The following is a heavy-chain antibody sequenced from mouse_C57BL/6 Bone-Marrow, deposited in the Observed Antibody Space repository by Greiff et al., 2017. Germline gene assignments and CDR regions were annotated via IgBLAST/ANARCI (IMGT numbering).Heavy chain of an antibody. CDR1: GFTFSSYG. J-gene: IGHJ2*01. CDR2: ISSGGSYT. Sequence: QVVESGGDLVKPGGSLKLSCAASGFTFSSYGMSWVRQTPDKRLEWVATISSGGSYTYYPDSVKGRFTISRDNAKNTLYLQMSSLKSEDTAMYYCADFLDYWGQGTTLTVSS. CDR3: ADFLDY. V-gene: IGHV5-6*01.